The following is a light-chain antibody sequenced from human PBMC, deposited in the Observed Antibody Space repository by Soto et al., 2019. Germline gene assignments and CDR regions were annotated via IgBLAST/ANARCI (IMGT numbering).Light chain of an antibody. Sequence: QSVLTQPPSASGSPGQSVTISCTGTSSDVGGYNYVSWYQQHPGKAPKLMIFEDNKRPSGVPDRFSGSKSGNTASLTVSGLQAEDEADYYCNSYAGSNNLVFGGGTKVTVL. CDR2: EDN. V-gene: IGLV2-8*01. CDR3: NSYAGSNNLV. J-gene: IGLJ2*01. CDR1: SSDVGGYNY.